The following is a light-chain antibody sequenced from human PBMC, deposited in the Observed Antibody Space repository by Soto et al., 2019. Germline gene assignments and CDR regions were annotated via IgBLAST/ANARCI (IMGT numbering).Light chain of an antibody. CDR2: DAS. V-gene: IGKV3-11*01. CDR1: QSVSSY. Sequence: ETVLTQSPATLSLSPGERATLSCRASQSVSSYLAWYQQKPGQAPRLLIYDASNRATGIPARFSGSGSGTEFTLTISSLQPEDIATYYCLQHGSYPRTFGQGTKVDIK. J-gene: IGKJ1*01. CDR3: LQHGSYPRT.